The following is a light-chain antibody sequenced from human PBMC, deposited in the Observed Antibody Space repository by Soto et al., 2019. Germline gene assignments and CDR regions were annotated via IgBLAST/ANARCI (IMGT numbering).Light chain of an antibody. CDR2: GAS. J-gene: IGKJ1*01. V-gene: IGKV3-15*01. CDR3: PKYNSAPRT. Sequence: EIAMTQSPATLSVSPGERATLACRASQSVSSNLAWYQQKPGQAPRLLIYGASTRATGVPSRFSGSGSGTDFTLTISSLQPEDVATYSCPKYNSAPRTFGQGTKVDIK. CDR1: QSVSSN.